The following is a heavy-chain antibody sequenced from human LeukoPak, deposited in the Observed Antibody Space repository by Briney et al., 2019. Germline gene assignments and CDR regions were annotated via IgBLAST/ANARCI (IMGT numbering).Heavy chain of an antibody. V-gene: IGHV4-39*01. CDR1: GGSISSSSYY. CDR3: ASAGSYSVDY. Sequence: SETLPLTCTVSGGSISSSSYYWGWLRQPPGKGLEWIGSTYYSGSTYYNPSLESRVTISVDTSKNQFYLKLSSVTAAATAVYCCASAGSYSVDYWGQGTLVSVSS. D-gene: IGHD1-26*01. J-gene: IGHJ4*02. CDR2: TYYSGST.